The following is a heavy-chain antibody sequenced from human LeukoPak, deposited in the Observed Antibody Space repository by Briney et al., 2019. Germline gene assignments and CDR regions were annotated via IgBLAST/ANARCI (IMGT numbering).Heavy chain of an antibody. V-gene: IGHV3-23*01. CDR3: VRKGTAQIYYFDY. CDR2: ISGSGGST. D-gene: IGHD2/OR15-2a*01. J-gene: IGHJ4*02. Sequence: PGGSLRLSCAASGFTFSSYAMSWVRQAPEKGLEWVSAISGSGGSTYYADSVKGRFTISRDNSKNTLYLQMNSLRAEDTAVYYCVRKGTAQIYYFDYWGQGTLVTVSS. CDR1: GFTFSSYA.